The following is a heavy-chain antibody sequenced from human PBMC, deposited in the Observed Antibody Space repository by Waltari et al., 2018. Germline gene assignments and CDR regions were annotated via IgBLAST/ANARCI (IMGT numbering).Heavy chain of an antibody. CDR2: ISAYNGNT. V-gene: IGHV1-18*01. J-gene: IGHJ6*03. CDR1: GYTFTSYG. Sequence: QVQLVQSGAEVKKSGASVKVSCKASGYTFTSYGISWVRQAPGQGHEWMGWISAYNGNTNYAQKLQGRVTMTTDTSTSTAYMELRSLRSDDTAVYYCARAMDSSGYYYHYYYYYMDVWGKGTTVTVSS. D-gene: IGHD3-22*01. CDR3: ARAMDSSGYYYHYYYYYMDV.